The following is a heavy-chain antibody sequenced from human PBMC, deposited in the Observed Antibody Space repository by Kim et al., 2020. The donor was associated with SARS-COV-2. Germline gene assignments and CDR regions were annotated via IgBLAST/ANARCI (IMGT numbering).Heavy chain of an antibody. CDR2: ISSSSSYI. CDR3: ARVCSGDLGIWSGYYRRDSYGMDV. D-gene: IGHD3-3*01. CDR1: GFTFSSYS. J-gene: IGHJ6*04. Sequence: GGSLRLSCAASGFTFSSYSMNWVRQAPGKGLEWVSSISSSSSYIYYADSVKGRFTISRDNAKNSLYLQMNSLRAEDTAVYYCARVCSGDLGIWSGYYRRDSYGMDVWGEGTTVTVSP. V-gene: IGHV3-21*01.